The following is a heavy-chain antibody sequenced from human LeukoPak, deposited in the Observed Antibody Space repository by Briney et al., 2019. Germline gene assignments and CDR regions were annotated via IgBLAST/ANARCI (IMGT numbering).Heavy chain of an antibody. V-gene: IGHV1-2*02. CDR3: ARGSGYDPRNYYYYMDV. CDR1: GYTFTGYY. Sequence: ASVKVSCKASGYTFTGYYMHWVRQAPGQGLEWMGWINPNSGGTNYAQKFQGRVTMTRDTSISTAYMELSRLRSDDTAVYYCARGSGYDPRNYYYYMDVWGKGTTVTVSS. CDR2: INPNSGGT. D-gene: IGHD5-12*01. J-gene: IGHJ6*03.